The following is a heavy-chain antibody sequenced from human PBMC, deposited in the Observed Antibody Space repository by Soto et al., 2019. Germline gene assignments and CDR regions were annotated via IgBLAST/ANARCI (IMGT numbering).Heavy chain of an antibody. D-gene: IGHD1-26*01. Sequence: EVQLVESGGGLVQPGGSLRLSCVVSGFTLGDYSMNWVRQAPGKGLEWVSYISDSGSHMYYADSVKGRFTISRDTAKNSLYLQMKSLRAEDTAVFYCAPQGVGATGYLYWGQGTLVTVSP. CDR3: APQGVGATGYLY. V-gene: IGHV3-48*01. CDR2: ISDSGSHM. J-gene: IGHJ4*02. CDR1: GFTLGDYS.